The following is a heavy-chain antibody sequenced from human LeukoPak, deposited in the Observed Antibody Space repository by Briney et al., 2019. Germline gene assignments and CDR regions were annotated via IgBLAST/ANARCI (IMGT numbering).Heavy chain of an antibody. J-gene: IGHJ4*02. CDR1: GYTFTGYY. D-gene: IGHD3-3*01. V-gene: IGHV1-2*02. CDR3: ARVGLRFLELMM. CDR2: INPNSGDT. Sequence: AASVKVTCKASGYTFTGYYMHWVRQAPGQGLEWMGWINPNSGDTNYAQKFQGRVTMTRDTSISTAYMELSRLRSDDTAVYYCARVGLRFLELMMWGQGTLVTVSS.